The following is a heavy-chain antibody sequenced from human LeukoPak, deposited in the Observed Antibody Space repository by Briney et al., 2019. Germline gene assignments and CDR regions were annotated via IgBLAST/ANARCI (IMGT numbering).Heavy chain of an antibody. D-gene: IGHD3-10*01. CDR2: IWYDGSNK. V-gene: IGHV3-33*01. J-gene: IGHJ4*02. CDR3: ARDNDLGFGDTLDY. CDR1: GFTFSNYG. Sequence: GGSLRLSCAASGFTFSNYGMHWVRQAPGKGLEWVGVIWYDGSNKYYADSVKGRFTISRDNSKNTLYLQMNSLRAEDTAVCYCARDNDLGFGDTLDYWGQGTLVTVSS.